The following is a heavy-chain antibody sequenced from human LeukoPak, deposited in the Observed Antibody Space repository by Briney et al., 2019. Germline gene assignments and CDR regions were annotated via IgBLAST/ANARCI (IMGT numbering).Heavy chain of an antibody. CDR2: TLYDGSKK. D-gene: IGHD3-22*01. CDR1: GFNFSNYG. Sequence: GGSLRLSCAAAGFNFSNYGMHWVRQAPGKGLEWVAVTLYDGSKKHYADSVKGRFTISRDNSKNTLYLQMNSLRAEDTAVYYCAKDLASYYYDSSGYYPDYWGQGTLVTVSS. V-gene: IGHV3-30*18. CDR3: AKDLASYYYDSSGYYPDY. J-gene: IGHJ4*02.